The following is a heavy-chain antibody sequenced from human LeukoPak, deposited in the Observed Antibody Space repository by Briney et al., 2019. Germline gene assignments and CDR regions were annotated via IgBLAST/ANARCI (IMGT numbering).Heavy chain of an antibody. D-gene: IGHD2/OR15-2a*01. CDR1: GFTFSGHS. CDR3: ARAALPSFHYFDY. V-gene: IGHV3-48*01. J-gene: IGHJ4*02. Sequence: PGGSLRLSCAASGFTFSGHSMNWVRLAPGKGLEWVSYISSSRTAIYYADSVKDRFTISRDNARNSLYLEMKSLRAEDTAVYYCARAALPSFHYFDYCGQGALVTVSS. CDR2: ISSSRTAI.